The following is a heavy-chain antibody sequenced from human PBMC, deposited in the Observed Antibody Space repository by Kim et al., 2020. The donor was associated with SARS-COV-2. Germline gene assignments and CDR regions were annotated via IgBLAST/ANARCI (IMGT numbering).Heavy chain of an antibody. D-gene: IGHD2-15*01. J-gene: IGHJ3*02. CDR1: GFTVSSNY. CDR2: IFSDGRT. V-gene: IGHV3-53*01. Sequence: GGSLRLSCAASGFTVSSNYMSWVRQAPGRGLEWVSLIFSDGRTFYVDSVKGRFTISRDNSKNTLFLEMNSLRTEDTAVYYCAKSGQVVAFDIWGQGTMVTVSS. CDR3: AKSGQVVAFDI.